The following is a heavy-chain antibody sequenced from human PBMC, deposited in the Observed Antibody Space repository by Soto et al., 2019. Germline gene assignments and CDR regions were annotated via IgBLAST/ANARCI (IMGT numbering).Heavy chain of an antibody. CDR3: SHSVVGGIGYYFDY. D-gene: IGHD6-19*01. V-gene: IGHV2-5*01. CDR2: IYWNDDK. J-gene: IGHJ4*02. Sequence: QITLKESGPTLVKPTQTLTLTCSFSGFSLISTRVAVGWIRQPPGKPLEWLSLIYWNDDKRSSSFLKSGRTIAKDTSTNQVVLTMTNLEPVDTATYYCSHSVVGGIGYYFDYWGPGTLVTVST. CDR1: GFSLISTRVA.